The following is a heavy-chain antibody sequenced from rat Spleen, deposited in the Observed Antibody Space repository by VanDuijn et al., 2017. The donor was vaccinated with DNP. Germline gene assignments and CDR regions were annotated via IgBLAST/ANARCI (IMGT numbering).Heavy chain of an antibody. D-gene: IGHD1-12*02. Sequence: EVLLVESDGGLVQPGRSLKLSCAVSGFTFNDYYMAWVRQAPTKGLELVAYLSTGGGITYYRDSVKGRFTHSRDNAESTLYLQMDSLRSEDTATYYCTTTHYFDGWFPFDYWGQGVMVTVSS. CDR3: TTTHYFDGWFPFDY. V-gene: IGHV5-27*01. CDR1: GFTFNDYY. CDR2: LSTGGGIT. J-gene: IGHJ2*01.